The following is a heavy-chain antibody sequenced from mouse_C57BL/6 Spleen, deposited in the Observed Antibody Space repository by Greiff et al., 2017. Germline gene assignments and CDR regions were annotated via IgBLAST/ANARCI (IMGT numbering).Heavy chain of an antibody. J-gene: IGHJ4*01. CDR1: GFTFSDYY. Sequence: EVMLVESEGGLEQPGSSMKLSCTASGFTFSDYYMAWVRQVPEKGLEWVANINSDGSSTYYLDSLKSRFIISRDNAKNILYLQMSSLKSEDTATYYCARYRGLRSFYAMDYWGQGTSVTVSS. CDR3: ARYRGLRSFYAMDY. CDR2: INSDGSST. D-gene: IGHD1-1*01. V-gene: IGHV5-16*01.